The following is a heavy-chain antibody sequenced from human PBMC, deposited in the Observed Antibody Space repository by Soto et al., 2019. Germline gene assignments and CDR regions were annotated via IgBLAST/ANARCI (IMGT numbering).Heavy chain of an antibody. CDR3: AKDFGAWSDS. CDR1: GFAFITYG. D-gene: IGHD6-19*01. J-gene: IGHJ5*02. CDR2: ISYDGTDK. V-gene: IGHV3-30*18. Sequence: GGSLRLSCGGSGFAFITYGMHWVRQAPAKGLEWVALISYDGTDKYYADSVKGRFSISRDNSKQTLSLQMDSLRPEDTAVYYCAKDFGAWSDSWGQGTLVTVSS.